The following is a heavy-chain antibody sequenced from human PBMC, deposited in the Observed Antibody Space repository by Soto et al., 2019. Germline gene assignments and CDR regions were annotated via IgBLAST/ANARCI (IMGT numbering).Heavy chain of an antibody. CDR1: GFTFSSYA. D-gene: IGHD3-3*01. Sequence: QVQLVESGGGVVQPGRSLRLSCAASGFTFSSYAMHWVHQAPGKGLEWVAVISYDGSNKYYADPVKGRFTISRDNSKNTLYLQMNSLRAEDTAVYYCARGGRYYDFWSGYYTKGWFDPWGQGTLVTVSS. CDR2: ISYDGSNK. J-gene: IGHJ5*02. V-gene: IGHV3-30-3*01. CDR3: ARGGRYYDFWSGYYTKGWFDP.